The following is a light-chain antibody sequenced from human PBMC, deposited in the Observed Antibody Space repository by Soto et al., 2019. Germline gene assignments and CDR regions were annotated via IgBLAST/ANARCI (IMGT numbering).Light chain of an antibody. CDR2: DNN. CDR1: SSNIGNNP. V-gene: IGLV1-51*01. CDR3: GAWDSRLTAYV. Sequence: QSVLTQPPSVSAAPGQTVTISCSGSSSNIGNNPVSWYQQLPGTAPKLLIYDNNKRPSGIPDLFSGSKSGTSATLGITGLQTGDEADYYCGAWDSRLTAYVFGTGTKVTVL. J-gene: IGLJ1*01.